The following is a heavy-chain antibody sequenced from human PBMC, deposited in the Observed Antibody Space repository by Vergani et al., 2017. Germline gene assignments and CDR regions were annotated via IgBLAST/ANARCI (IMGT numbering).Heavy chain of an antibody. CDR2: IIPNSGGT. CDR3: ARDRKVPEDRMATINWFDP. J-gene: IGHJ5*02. D-gene: IGHD5-12*01. Sequence: QVQLVQSGAEVKKPGSSVKVSCKASGGTFSSYAISWVRQAPGQGLEWMGGIIPNSGGTNYAQKFQGRVTMTRDTSISTAYMELSRLRSDDTAVYYCARDRKVPEDRMATINWFDPWGQGTLVTVSS. CDR1: GGTFSSYA. V-gene: IGHV1-2*02.